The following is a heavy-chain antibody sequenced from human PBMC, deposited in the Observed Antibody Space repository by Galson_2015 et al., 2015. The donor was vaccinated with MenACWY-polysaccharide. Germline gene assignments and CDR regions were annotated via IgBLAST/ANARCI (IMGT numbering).Heavy chain of an antibody. CDR3: AKFWEGILTVYTTTDY. J-gene: IGHJ4*02. Sequence: SLRLSCAASGFTFSSYAMSWVRQAPGKGLEWVSALSGSGSSTYYADSVKGRFTISRDNSKNTLYLQMNSMRAEDTAVYYCAKFWEGILTVYTTTDYWGQGTLVTVSS. V-gene: IGHV3-23*01. CDR1: GFTFSSYA. CDR2: LSGSGSST. D-gene: IGHD3-9*01.